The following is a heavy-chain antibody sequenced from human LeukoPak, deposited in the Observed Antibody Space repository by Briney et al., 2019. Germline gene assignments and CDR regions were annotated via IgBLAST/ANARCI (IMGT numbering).Heavy chain of an antibody. V-gene: IGHV4-39*07. CDR3: ARALDIVVVVAATDNSWFDP. CDR1: GGSISSSGYY. D-gene: IGHD2-15*01. CDR2: IYHSGST. J-gene: IGHJ5*02. Sequence: ETLSLTCTVSGGSISSSGYYWGWIRQPPGKGLEWIGSIYHSGSTYYNPPLKSRVTISVDTSKNQFSLKLSSVTAADTAVYYCARALDIVVVVAATDNSWFDPWGQGTLVTVSS.